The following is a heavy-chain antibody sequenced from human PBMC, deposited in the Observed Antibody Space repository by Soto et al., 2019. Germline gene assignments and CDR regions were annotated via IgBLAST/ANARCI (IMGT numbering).Heavy chain of an antibody. D-gene: IGHD3-3*01. CDR2: IYYSGST. Sequence: PSETLSLTCTVSGGSISSGGYYWSWIRRHPGKGLEWIGYIYYSGSTYYNPSLKSRVTISVDTSKNQFSLKLSSVTAADTAVYYCASYFWSGYWRYFDYWGQGTLVTVSS. CDR3: ASYFWSGYWRYFDY. J-gene: IGHJ4*02. CDR1: GGSISSGGYY. V-gene: IGHV4-31*03.